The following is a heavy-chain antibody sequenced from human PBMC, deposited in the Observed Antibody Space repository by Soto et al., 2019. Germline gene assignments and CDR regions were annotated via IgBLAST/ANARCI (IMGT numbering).Heavy chain of an antibody. D-gene: IGHD1-26*01. CDR2: IYYTGSA. V-gene: IGHV4-30-4*01. Sequence: PSETLSLTCTVSSGSISSADYYWSRIRQPPGKGLEWIGYIYYTGSAYYNPSLKSRVTMSVDTSKNQFSLKVTSVTAADTAVYYCASGGSSNWFDPWGQGTLVTVSS. J-gene: IGHJ5*02. CDR3: ASGGSSNWFDP. CDR1: SGSISSADYY.